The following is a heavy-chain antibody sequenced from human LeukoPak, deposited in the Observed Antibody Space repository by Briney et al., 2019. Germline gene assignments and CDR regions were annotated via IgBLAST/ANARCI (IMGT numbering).Heavy chain of an antibody. Sequence: PGGSLRLSCAASGFTFSSYGMHWVRQAPGKGLEWVAVISYDGSNKYYADSVKGRFTISRDNSKNTLYLQMNSLRAEDTAVYYCAKDPYYDFWSGLIYYFDYWGQGTLVTVSS. CDR2: ISYDGSNK. J-gene: IGHJ4*02. D-gene: IGHD3-3*01. V-gene: IGHV3-30*18. CDR1: GFTFSSYG. CDR3: AKDPYYDFWSGLIYYFDY.